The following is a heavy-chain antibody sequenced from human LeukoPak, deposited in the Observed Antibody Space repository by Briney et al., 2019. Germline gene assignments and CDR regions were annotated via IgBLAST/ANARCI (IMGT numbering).Heavy chain of an antibody. CDR1: GFTFSADW. V-gene: IGHV3-7*01. J-gene: IGHJ4*02. CDR3: ARDPGYMYGNY. Sequence: GGSLRLSCAASGFTFSADWMSWVRQAPGKGLEWVANIKEDGSEKYYVDSVKGRFTNSRDNAKNSLYLQMNSLRAEDTAVYYCARDPGYMYGNYWGQGTLVTVSS. D-gene: IGHD5-18*01. CDR2: IKEDGSEK.